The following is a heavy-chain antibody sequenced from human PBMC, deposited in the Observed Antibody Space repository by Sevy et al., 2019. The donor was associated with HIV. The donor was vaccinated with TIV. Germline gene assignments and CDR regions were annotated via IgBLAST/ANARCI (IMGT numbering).Heavy chain of an antibody. CDR1: GFNLENFW. CDR2: IRQDGSKI. V-gene: IGHV3-7*01. CDR3: VRAIQSDGSF. D-gene: IGHD6-19*01. Sequence: GGSLRLSCVASGFNLENFWMNWVRQAPGKGLEWVANIRQDGSKINYVASVKGRFTISRDNARNLVYLQMNSLRVEDTPFYYCVRAIQSDGSFWGQGALVTVSS. J-gene: IGHJ4*02.